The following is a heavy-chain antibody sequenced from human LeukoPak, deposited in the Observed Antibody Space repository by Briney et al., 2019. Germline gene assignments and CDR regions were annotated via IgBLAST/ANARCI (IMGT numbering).Heavy chain of an antibody. CDR3: ASSRYDSSGYYGIIGY. Sequence: GGSLRLSCAASGFTFSRYSMNWVRQAPGKGLEWVSSITSSSIYKYYADSVKGRFTISRDNAKKSLYLQMNSLRAEDTAVYYRASSRYDSSGYYGIIGYWGQGTLVTVSS. CDR2: ITSSSIYK. J-gene: IGHJ4*02. CDR1: GFTFSRYS. D-gene: IGHD3-22*01. V-gene: IGHV3-21*04.